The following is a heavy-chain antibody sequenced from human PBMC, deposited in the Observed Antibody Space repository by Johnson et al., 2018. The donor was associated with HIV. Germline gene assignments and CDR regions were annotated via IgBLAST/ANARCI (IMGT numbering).Heavy chain of an antibody. J-gene: IGHJ3*02. Sequence: VQLVESGGGLVQPGRSLRLSCAASGFTFDDYAMHWVRQAPGKGLEWVSAIGPAGDTYYPGSVKGRFTISRENAKNSLYLQMNSLRAEDTAFYYCAKGIPKGYDSSGYQDAFDIWGQGTMVTVSS. V-gene: IGHV3-9*01. CDR2: IGPAGDT. D-gene: IGHD3-22*01. CDR1: GFTFDDYA. CDR3: AKGIPKGYDSSGYQDAFDI.